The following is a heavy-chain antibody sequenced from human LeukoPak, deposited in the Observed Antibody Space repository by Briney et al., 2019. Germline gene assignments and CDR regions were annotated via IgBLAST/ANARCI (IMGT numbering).Heavy chain of an antibody. CDR1: GGSISSSSYY. Sequence: SETPSLTCTVSGGSISSSSYYWGWIRQPPGKGLEWIGNIYYSGATYYNPSLKSRVTISVDTSKNHFSLRLSSVTAADTAVYYCARHSSVAGLGSHYFDYWGQGTLVTFSS. J-gene: IGHJ4*02. CDR2: IYYSGAT. V-gene: IGHV4-39*01. D-gene: IGHD6-19*01. CDR3: ARHSSVAGLGSHYFDY.